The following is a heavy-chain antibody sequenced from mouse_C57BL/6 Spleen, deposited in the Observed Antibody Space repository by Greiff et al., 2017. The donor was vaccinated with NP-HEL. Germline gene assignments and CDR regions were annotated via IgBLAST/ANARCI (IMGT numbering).Heavy chain of an antibody. V-gene: IGHV3-6*01. CDR2: ISYDGSN. CDR1: GYSITSGYY. D-gene: IGHD2-10*02. CDR3: AREYGNYDFDY. J-gene: IGHJ2*01. Sequence: EVQLQESGPGLVKPSQSLSLTCSVTGYSITSGYYWNWIRQFPGNKLEWMGYISYDGSNNYNPSLKNRISITRDTSKNQFFLKLNSVTTEDTATYYCAREYGNYDFDYWGQGTTLTVSS.